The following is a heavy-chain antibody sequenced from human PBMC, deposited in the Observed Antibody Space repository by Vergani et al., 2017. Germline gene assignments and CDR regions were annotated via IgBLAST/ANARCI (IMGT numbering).Heavy chain of an antibody. CDR1: GFTFSTYG. CDR3: ARDRVDIVATTTYYYYYYGMDV. Sequence: QEQLVESGGGVVQPGRSLRLSCAASGFTFSTYGMHWVRQAPGTGPEWVAYIAWDGDNKFHADSFRGRFTIFRDNSKSILYLQMNRLRPEDTAVYYCARDRVDIVATTTYYYYYYGMDVWGQGTTVTVSS. D-gene: IGHD5-12*01. J-gene: IGHJ6*02. CDR2: IAWDGDNK. V-gene: IGHV3-30*03.